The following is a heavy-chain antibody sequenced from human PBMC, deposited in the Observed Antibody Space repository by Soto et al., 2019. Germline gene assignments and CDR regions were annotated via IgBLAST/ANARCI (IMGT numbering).Heavy chain of an antibody. CDR3: ARDQPGYSYGYGLGY. CDR2: ISSSSSYI. D-gene: IGHD5-18*01. V-gene: IGHV3-21*01. J-gene: IGHJ4*02. Sequence: EVQLVESGGGLVKPGGSLRLSCAASGFTFSSYSMNWVRQAPGKGLEWVSSISSSSSYIYYADSVKGRFTISRDNAKNSLYLQMNRLRAEDTAVYSRARDQPGYSYGYGLGYWGQATLVTVSS. CDR1: GFTFSSYS.